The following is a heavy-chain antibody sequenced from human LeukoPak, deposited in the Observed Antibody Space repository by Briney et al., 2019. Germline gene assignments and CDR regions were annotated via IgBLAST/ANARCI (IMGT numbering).Heavy chain of an antibody. CDR1: GYTFSRYY. V-gene: IGHV1-46*01. CDR2: MNPSGGTT. D-gene: IGHD3-16*01. Sequence: ASVKVSCKASGYTFSRYYIHWVRQAPGQGLEWMGKMNPSGGTTTYAQKFQGRVIVTRDTPTSTVYMEMSSLRPEDTAVYYCAREESGGLFDYWGQGTLLTVSS. J-gene: IGHJ4*02. CDR3: AREESGGLFDY.